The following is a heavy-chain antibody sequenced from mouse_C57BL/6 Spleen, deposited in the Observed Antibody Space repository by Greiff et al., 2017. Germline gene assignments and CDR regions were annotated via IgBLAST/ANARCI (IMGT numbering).Heavy chain of an antibody. D-gene: IGHD1-1*01. Sequence: QVQLQQPGAELVKPGASVKMSCKASGYTFTSYWITWVKQRPGQGLEWIGDIYPGSGSTNYNEKFKSTATLTVDTSSSTAYMQISSLTSEDSAVYYCARSLLLLRYQDYWGQGTTLTVSS. V-gene: IGHV1-55*01. CDR3: ARSLLLLRYQDY. J-gene: IGHJ2*01. CDR2: IYPGSGST. CDR1: GYTFTSYW.